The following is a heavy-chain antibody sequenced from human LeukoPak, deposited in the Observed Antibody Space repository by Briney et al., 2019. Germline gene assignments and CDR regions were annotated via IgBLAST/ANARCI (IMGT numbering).Heavy chain of an antibody. J-gene: IGHJ4*02. CDR2: ISSSSSYI. D-gene: IGHD6-19*01. V-gene: IGHV3-21*01. Sequence: GGSLRLSCAASGFTFSSYSMNWVRQAPGKGLEWVSSISSSSSYIYYADSVKGRFTISRDNAKNSLYLQMNSLRAEDTAVYYCAREGGIAVAGPRFDYWGQGTLVTVSS. CDR1: GFTFSSYS. CDR3: AREGGIAVAGPRFDY.